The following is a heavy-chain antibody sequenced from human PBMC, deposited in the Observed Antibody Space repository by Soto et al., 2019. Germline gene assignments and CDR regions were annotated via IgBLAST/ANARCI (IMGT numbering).Heavy chain of an antibody. CDR3: ARQWLVPPAHYGMDV. V-gene: IGHV1-18*01. J-gene: IGHJ6*02. CDR1: GYTFTSYG. Sequence: QVQLVQSGAEVKKPGASVKVSCKASGYTFTSYGISWVRQAPGQGLEWMGWISAYNGNTNYAQKLQGRVTMTTDTSTITAYMELRSLRSDDTAVYYCARQWLVPPAHYGMDVWGQGTTVTVSS. CDR2: ISAYNGNT. D-gene: IGHD6-19*01.